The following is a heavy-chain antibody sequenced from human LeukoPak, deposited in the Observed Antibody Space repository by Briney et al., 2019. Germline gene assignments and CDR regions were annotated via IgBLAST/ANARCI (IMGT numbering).Heavy chain of an antibody. D-gene: IGHD4-23*01. V-gene: IGHV3-74*01. CDR2: INSDGSST. CDR1: GFTVISYW. Sequence: GGSLRLSCAASGFTVISYWMYWVRQAPGKRLVWVSRINSDGSSTSYADSVKGRFTMSRDNAKNTLYLQMNSLRADDTAVYYCARDYAGNSWYFDLWGRGTLVSVSS. J-gene: IGHJ2*01. CDR3: ARDYAGNSWYFDL.